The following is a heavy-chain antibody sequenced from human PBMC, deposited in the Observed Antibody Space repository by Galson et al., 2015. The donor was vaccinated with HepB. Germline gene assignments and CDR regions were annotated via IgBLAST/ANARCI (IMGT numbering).Heavy chain of an antibody. J-gene: IGHJ4*02. CDR2: ISYDGSNK. V-gene: IGHV3-30-3*01. CDR3: ARSSGRGYSGYEGYFDY. D-gene: IGHD5-12*01. Sequence: SLRLSCAASGFTFSSYAMHWVRQAPGKGLEWVAVISYDGSNKYYADSVKGRFTISRDNSKNTLYLQMNSLRAEDTAVYYCARSSGRGYSGYEGYFDYWGQGTLVTVSS. CDR1: GFTFSSYA.